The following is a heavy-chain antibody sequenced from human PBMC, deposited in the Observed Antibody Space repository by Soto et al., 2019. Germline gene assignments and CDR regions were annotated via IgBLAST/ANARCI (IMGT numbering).Heavy chain of an antibody. D-gene: IGHD2-21*01. Sequence: SETLSLTCTVSGGSISSYYWSWIRQPPGKGLEWIGYIYYRASTNYNPSLKSRVTISVDRSKNQFSLKLSSVTAADTAVYYCARGNVVAIDYWGQGTLVTVSS. V-gene: IGHV4-59*12. CDR1: GGSISSYY. CDR3: ARGNVVAIDY. CDR2: IYYRAST. J-gene: IGHJ4*02.